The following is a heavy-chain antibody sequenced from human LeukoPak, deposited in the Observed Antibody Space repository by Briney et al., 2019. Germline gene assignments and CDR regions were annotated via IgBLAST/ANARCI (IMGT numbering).Heavy chain of an antibody. CDR2: LYSGGST. V-gene: IGHV3-66*02. CDR3: ARGIPVASTYYFDY. D-gene: IGHD6-19*01. J-gene: IGHJ4*02. Sequence: GGSLRLSCAAPGFTVSSNYMSWVRQAPGKGLEWVSVLYSGGSTYYADSVKGRFSVSRDNSKNTLYLQMNSLRTEDTAVYYCARGIPVASTYYFDYWGQGTLVTVSS. CDR1: GFTVSSNY.